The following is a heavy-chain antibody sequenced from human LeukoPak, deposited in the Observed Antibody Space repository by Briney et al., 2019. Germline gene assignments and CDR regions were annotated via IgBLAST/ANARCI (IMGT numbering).Heavy chain of an antibody. CDR1: GFTFSSYV. D-gene: IGHD1-26*01. CDR2: ISYDGSNE. V-gene: IGHV3-30*04. Sequence: PGGSLRLSCAASGFTFSSYVMHWVRQAPGKGLEWVAIISYDGSNEYYADSVKGRFIISRDNSKSTLYLQMNSLRAEDTALYYCARILGSYWTPGYDYWGQGTLVTVSS. J-gene: IGHJ4*02. CDR3: ARILGSYWTPGYDY.